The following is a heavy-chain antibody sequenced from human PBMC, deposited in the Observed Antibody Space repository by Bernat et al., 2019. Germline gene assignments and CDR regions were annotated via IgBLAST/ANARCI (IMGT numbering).Heavy chain of an antibody. D-gene: IGHD2-15*01. CDR1: GFTFSSYA. V-gene: IGHV3-30*01. Sequence: QVQLVESGGGVVQPGRSLRLSCAASGFTFSSYAMHWVRQAPGKGLEWVAVISYDGSNKYHSDSVKGRFTISRDNSKNTLYMQMNSLRAEDTAVYYCARANLGFCSGGSCKNYYYFGMDVWGQGTTVTVSS. J-gene: IGHJ6*02. CDR3: ARANLGFCSGGSCKNYYYFGMDV. CDR2: ISYDGSNK.